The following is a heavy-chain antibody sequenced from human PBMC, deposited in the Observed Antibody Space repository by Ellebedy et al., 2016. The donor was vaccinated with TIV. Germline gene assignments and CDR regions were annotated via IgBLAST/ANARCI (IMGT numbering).Heavy chain of an antibody. CDR3: ARNFDL. Sequence: GSLRLSCTVSGGSISSYYWSWIRQPPGKGLEWIGYIYYSGSTNYNPSLKSRVTISVDTSKNQFSLKLSSVTAADTAVYYCARNFDLWGRGTLVTVSS. CDR1: GGSISSYY. J-gene: IGHJ2*01. CDR2: IYYSGST. V-gene: IGHV4-59*12.